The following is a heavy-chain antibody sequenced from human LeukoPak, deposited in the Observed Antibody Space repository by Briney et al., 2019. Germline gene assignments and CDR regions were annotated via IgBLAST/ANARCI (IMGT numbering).Heavy chain of an antibody. D-gene: IGHD3-16*01. J-gene: IGHJ4*02. CDR1: GFSFSDYD. Sequence: KTGGSLRLSCSASGFSFSDYDMNWFRQAPGKGLEWISSISGRSSHVYYGDSVKGRFSISRDNAMNSVFLQMNSLGVEDTAVYYCGRAFPPLRTASAGDLWGQGTLVTVSS. V-gene: IGHV3-21*01. CDR3: GRAFPPLRTASAGDL. CDR2: ISGRSSHV.